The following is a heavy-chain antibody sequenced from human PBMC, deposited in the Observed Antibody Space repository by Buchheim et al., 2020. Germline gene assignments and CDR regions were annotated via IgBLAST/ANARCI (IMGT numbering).Heavy chain of an antibody. V-gene: IGHV4-59*02. CDR2: ISNSGST. Sequence: QVQLQESGPGLVKPSETLSLTCAVSGGSVSGFYWVWFRQPPGKGLEWIGYISNSGSTSYNPSLKNRGTIIVDTSKNHFSLKLRSVTAADTAVYYCASSARGSSTDYFDYWGQGTL. D-gene: IGHD1-26*01. J-gene: IGHJ4*02. CDR1: GGSVSGFY. CDR3: ASSARGSSTDYFDY.